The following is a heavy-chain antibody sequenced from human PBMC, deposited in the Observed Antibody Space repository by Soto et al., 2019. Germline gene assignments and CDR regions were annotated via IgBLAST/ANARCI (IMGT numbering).Heavy chain of an antibody. CDR3: ASGVLRFLEWFSMDV. D-gene: IGHD3-3*01. J-gene: IGHJ6*02. CDR1: GYTFNSYA. CDR2: INAGNGNT. Sequence: GASVKVPCKASGYTFNSYAMHWVRQAPGQRLEWMGWINAGNGNTKYSQKFRGRVTITRDTSASTAYMELSSLRSEDTAVYYCASGVLRFLEWFSMDVWRQGTTVTVSS. V-gene: IGHV1-3*01.